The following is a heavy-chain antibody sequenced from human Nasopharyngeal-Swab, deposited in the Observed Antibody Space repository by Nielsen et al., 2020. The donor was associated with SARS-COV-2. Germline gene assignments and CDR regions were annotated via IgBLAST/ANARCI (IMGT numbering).Heavy chain of an antibody. CDR1: DGSISSYY. J-gene: IGHJ4*02. V-gene: IGHV4-4*07. Sequence: SETLSLTCTVSDGSISSYYWSWIRQSAGKGLEWIGRIYASGSSNYNPSFNSRVTMSVDTSKNQFSLKLSSVTAADTAVYYCARGLPLSYDSSGAMDYWGQGTLVTVSS. CDR3: ARGLPLSYDSSGAMDY. D-gene: IGHD3-22*01. CDR2: IYASGSS.